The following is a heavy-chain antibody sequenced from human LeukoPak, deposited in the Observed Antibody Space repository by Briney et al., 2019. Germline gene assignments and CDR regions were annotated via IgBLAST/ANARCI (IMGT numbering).Heavy chain of an antibody. J-gene: IGHJ4*02. CDR1: GYSFSSYW. D-gene: IGHD4-17*01. V-gene: IGHV5-51*01. CDR3: ARLGNYGDPTNFDY. Sequence: NPGESLKISCKGSGYSFSSYWIGWVRQMPGKGLEWMGIIYPVDSDTRYSPSFQGQVTISADKSISTAYLQWSSLKSSDTAMYYCARLGNYGDPTNFDYWGQGTLVTVSS. CDR2: IYPVDSDT.